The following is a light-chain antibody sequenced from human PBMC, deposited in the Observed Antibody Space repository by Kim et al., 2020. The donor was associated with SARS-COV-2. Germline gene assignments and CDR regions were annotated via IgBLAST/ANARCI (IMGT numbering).Light chain of an antibody. Sequence: EIVMTQSPATLSVSPGERATLSCRASQSVSSNLAWYQQKPGQAPRLLIYGASTRATGIPARFSGSGSGTEFTLTISSLQSEDFAVYYCQRYNNWPPMYTVGQGTKLEI. CDR2: GAS. CDR1: QSVSSN. CDR3: QRYNNWPPMYT. J-gene: IGKJ2*01. V-gene: IGKV3-15*01.